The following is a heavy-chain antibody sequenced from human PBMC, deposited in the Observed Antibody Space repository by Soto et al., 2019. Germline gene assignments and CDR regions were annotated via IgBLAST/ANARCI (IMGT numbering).Heavy chain of an antibody. J-gene: IGHJ6*02. V-gene: IGHV6-1*01. Sequence: SQTLSLTCAISGDSVSSNSAAWNWIRQSPSRGLEWLGRTYYRSKWYNDYAVSVKSRITINPDTSKNQFSLQLNSVTPEDTAVYYCSIASGSYMYYYYYGMDVWGQGTTVTVSS. CDR2: TYYRSKWYN. CDR1: GDSVSSNSAA. D-gene: IGHD1-26*01. CDR3: SIASGSYMYYYYYGMDV.